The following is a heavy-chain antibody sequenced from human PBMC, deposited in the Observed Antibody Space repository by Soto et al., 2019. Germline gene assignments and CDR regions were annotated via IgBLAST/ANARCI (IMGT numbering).Heavy chain of an antibody. CDR1: GGSISSYY. D-gene: IGHD1-26*01. CDR2: IYYSGST. Sequence: SETLSLTCTVSGGSISSYYWSWIRQPPGKGLEWIGCIYYSGSTNYNPSLKSRVTISVDTSKNQFSLKLSSVTAADTAVYYCARVNAEMAELGLDYWGQGTLVTVSS. CDR3: ARVNAEMAELGLDY. J-gene: IGHJ4*02. V-gene: IGHV4-59*08.